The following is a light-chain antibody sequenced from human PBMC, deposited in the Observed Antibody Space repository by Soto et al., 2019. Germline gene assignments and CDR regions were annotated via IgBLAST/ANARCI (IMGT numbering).Light chain of an antibody. CDR1: QSVSSSY. CDR2: GAS. V-gene: IGKV3-20*01. J-gene: IGKJ4*01. CDR3: QQYGSSPLLT. Sequence: ENGLTQPPGTLSLSPGERATVSCSGSQSVSSSYLAWYQQKPGQAPRLLIYGASSRATGIPDRFSGSGSGTDFTLTISRLEPEDFAVYYCQQYGSSPLLTFGGGTKVDIK.